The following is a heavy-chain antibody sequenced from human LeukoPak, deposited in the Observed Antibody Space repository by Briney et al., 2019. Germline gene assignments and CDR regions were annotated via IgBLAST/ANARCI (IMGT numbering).Heavy chain of an antibody. CDR1: GGSISSGNYY. J-gene: IGHJ3*02. Sequence: SETLSLTCTVSGGSISSGNYYWSWIRQPPGKGLEWIGYIFYLGNTYYTPSLKSRVTISVDTSKNQCSLKLSSVTTADTAVYYCTRSTNLEAFDIWGQGTMVTVSS. CDR2: IFYLGNT. D-gene: IGHD2-8*01. CDR3: TRSTNLEAFDI. V-gene: IGHV4-30-4*02.